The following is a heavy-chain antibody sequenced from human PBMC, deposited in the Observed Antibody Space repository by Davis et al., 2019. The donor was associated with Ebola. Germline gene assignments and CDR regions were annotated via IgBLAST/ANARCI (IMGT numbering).Heavy chain of an antibody. CDR1: GFTFSGYP. D-gene: IGHD6-19*01. J-gene: IGHJ4*02. CDR2: IKKDGIQK. V-gene: IGHV3-7*03. Sequence: GGSLRLSCAASGFTFSGYPMHWVRQAPGKGLEWVATIKKDGIQKYYVDSVKGRFIISRDNAKNSLYLQMNSLRDEDTAVYYCARVVSGYWGQGLLVTVSS. CDR3: ARVVSGY.